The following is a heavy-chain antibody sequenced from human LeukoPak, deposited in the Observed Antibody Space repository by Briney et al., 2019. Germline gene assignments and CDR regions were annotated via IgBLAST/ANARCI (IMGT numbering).Heavy chain of an antibody. J-gene: IGHJ3*02. V-gene: IGHV4-30-4*01. CDR1: GGSISSVDSY. D-gene: IGHD2-15*01. Sequence: SQTLSLTCTVSGGSISSVDSYWSWIRQPPGKGLEWIGYTYFSGSTYYNPSLKSRVTISVDTSKNQFSLKLSSVTAADTAVYYCARGGVYCSGGSCYPGAFDIWGQGTMVTVSS. CDR2: TYFSGST. CDR3: ARGGVYCSGGSCYPGAFDI.